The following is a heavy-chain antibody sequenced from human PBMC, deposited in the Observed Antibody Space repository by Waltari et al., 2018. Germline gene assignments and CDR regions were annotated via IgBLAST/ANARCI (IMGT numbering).Heavy chain of an antibody. D-gene: IGHD2-15*01. CDR2: IYPGDSDT. V-gene: IGHV5-51*01. Sequence: EYMGTIYPGDSDTRYHSSFQGQVTISADKSINTAYLQWSSLKASDTAMYYCGRLSKTSCGSCYDPLDYWGQGTLVTVSP. J-gene: IGHJ4*01. CDR3: GRLSKTSCGSCYDPLDY.